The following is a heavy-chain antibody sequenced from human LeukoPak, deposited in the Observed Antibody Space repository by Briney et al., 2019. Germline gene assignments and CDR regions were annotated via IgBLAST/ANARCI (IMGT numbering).Heavy chain of an antibody. Sequence: PSETLSLTCPVPGASFSSSSYYWGWIAHPPGKGLEWIGSIYYSGSTYYNPSLKSRVTISVDTSKNQSSLKLSSVTAADTAVYYCARRMDCSGGSCYFDYWGQGTLVTVSS. CDR1: GASFSSSSYY. J-gene: IGHJ4*02. D-gene: IGHD2-15*01. V-gene: IGHV4-39*01. CDR2: IYYSGST. CDR3: ARRMDCSGGSCYFDY.